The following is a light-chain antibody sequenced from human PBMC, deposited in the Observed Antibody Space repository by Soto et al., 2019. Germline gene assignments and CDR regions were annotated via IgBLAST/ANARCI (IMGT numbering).Light chain of an antibody. Sequence: DIQMTQSPSTLSTSVGDRVTITCRASQSISSWLAWYQQKPGKAPKLLIYDASSLESGVPSRFSGSGSGPEFTLTISSLHPDDFANYYCQQYNSYPWTFGQGTRVELK. CDR1: QSISSW. CDR2: DAS. CDR3: QQYNSYPWT. V-gene: IGKV1-5*01. J-gene: IGKJ1*01.